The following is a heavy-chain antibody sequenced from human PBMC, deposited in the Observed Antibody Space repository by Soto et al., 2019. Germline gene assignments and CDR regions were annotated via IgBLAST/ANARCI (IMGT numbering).Heavy chain of an antibody. D-gene: IGHD6-13*01. J-gene: IGHJ6*03. CDR2: FDPEDGET. CDR3: ATYTFARSSRENYYYYYMDA. V-gene: IGHV1-24*01. Sequence: GASLKVSCKVSGYTLTELSMHWVRQAPGKGLEWMGGFDPEDGETIYAQKFQGRVTMTEDTSTDTAYMELSSLRSEDTAVYYCATYTFARSSRENYYYYYMDAWGKGTTVNVSS. CDR1: GYTLTELS.